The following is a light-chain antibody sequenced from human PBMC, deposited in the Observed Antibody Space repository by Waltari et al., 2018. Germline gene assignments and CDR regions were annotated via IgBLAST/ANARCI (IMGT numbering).Light chain of an antibody. J-gene: IGKJ1*01. CDR3: QHGYGTPWT. CDR2: KAS. CDR1: ENVNNY. V-gene: IGKV1-39*01. Sequence: DIQMTQSPSSLSASVGDRVTITCRASENVNNYLNWYQQKPGKAPKLLIYKASTLQSGVPSRFSGSGSGTDYTFTISSLQSEDGGTYYCQHGYGTPWTFGQGTKVEIK.